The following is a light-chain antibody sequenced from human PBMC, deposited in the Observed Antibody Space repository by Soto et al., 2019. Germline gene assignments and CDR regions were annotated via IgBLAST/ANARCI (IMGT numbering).Light chain of an antibody. Sequence: DIQITQSPSTLSGSVGDRVTITCRASQSISTWLAWYQQKPGKAPNLLIYKASSLESGVPSRFSGSGSGTEFTLTISSLQPDDFATYYCQQYNTYSPTFGQGTKVDIK. V-gene: IGKV1-5*03. CDR2: KAS. J-gene: IGKJ1*01. CDR3: QQYNTYSPT. CDR1: QSISTW.